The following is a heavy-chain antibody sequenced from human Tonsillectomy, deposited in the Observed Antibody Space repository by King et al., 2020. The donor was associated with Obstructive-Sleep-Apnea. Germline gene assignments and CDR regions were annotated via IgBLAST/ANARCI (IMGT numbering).Heavy chain of an antibody. CDR1: GLTFNRAW. J-gene: IGHJ4*02. CDR3: TTDYHYEWDYFDS. CDR2: FKSKTDGGTT. Sequence: VQLVESGGGLVKPGGSLRLSCAASGLTFNRAWMSWGRQAPGKGLEWVGRFKSKTDGGTTDYAAPVKGRFTISRDASKNTLYLQMNSLKTEDTAVYYCTTDYHYEWDYFDSWGQGTLVTVSS. V-gene: IGHV3-15*01. D-gene: IGHD5-12*01.